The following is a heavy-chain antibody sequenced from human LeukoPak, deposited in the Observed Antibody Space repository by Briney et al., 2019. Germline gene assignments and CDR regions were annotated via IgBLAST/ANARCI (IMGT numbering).Heavy chain of an antibody. D-gene: IGHD6-19*01. J-gene: IGHJ4*02. CDR2: MNPNSVTT. V-gene: IGHV1-8*01. CDR1: GYTLTSYD. Sequence: GASVKVCCKASGYTLTSYDINWVRQATGQGIEWMGWMNPNSVTTVYAQKFQGRVTMTRNTSISTAYIELSSLRSEDTAVYYCARGLGRYSSGWYWGAYWGQATLVTVSS. CDR3: ARGLGRYSSGWYWGAY.